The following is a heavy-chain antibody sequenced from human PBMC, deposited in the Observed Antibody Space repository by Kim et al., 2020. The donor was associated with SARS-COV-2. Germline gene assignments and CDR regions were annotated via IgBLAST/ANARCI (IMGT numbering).Heavy chain of an antibody. CDR2: ST. J-gene: IGHJ3*02. Sequence: STYYNPALKSRVTISVDTAKNQFSRKMSSVTAADTSVYYCAGLWAGYCEIWGQGTMVTVSS. D-gene: IGHD3-9*01. CDR3: AGLWAGYCEI. V-gene: IGHV4-30-2*03.